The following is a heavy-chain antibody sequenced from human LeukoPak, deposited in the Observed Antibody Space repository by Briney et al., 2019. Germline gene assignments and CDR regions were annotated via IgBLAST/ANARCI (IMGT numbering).Heavy chain of an antibody. V-gene: IGHV4-4*07. CDR2: IYTSGST. Sequence: SETLSLTCTVSGGSISSYYWSWIRQPAGKGLEWIGRIYTSGSTNYNPSLKSRVTMSVDTSKKQFSLKLSSVTAADTAVYYWARLWYGGSYYYYGMDVWGQGTTVTVSS. CDR3: ARLWYGGSYYYYGMDV. J-gene: IGHJ6*02. CDR1: GGSISSYY. D-gene: IGHD1-26*01.